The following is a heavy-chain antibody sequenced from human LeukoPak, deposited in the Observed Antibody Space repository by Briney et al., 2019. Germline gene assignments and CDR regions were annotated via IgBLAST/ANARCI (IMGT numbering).Heavy chain of an antibody. CDR1: GFSVSSTF. Sequence: PGGSLRLSCAASGFSVSSTFMTWVRQAPGTGLESVSFIYSGDTTYYSDSSKGRFTISRDNSKNNLYLLMNSLRAEDTAVYYCARGPAAGPESWFDPWGQGTLVTVSS. V-gene: IGHV3-53*01. CDR2: IYSGDTT. J-gene: IGHJ5*02. D-gene: IGHD6-13*01. CDR3: ARGPAAGPESWFDP.